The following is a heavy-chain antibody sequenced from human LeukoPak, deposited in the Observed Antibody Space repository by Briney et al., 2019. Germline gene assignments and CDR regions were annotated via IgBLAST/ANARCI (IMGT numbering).Heavy chain of an antibody. J-gene: IGHJ5*02. CDR3: AREVYCSSTSCHNWFDP. V-gene: IGHV1-2*02. Sequence: ASVKVSCKASGYTFTGYYMHWVRQAPGQGVEWMGWINPNSGGTNYAQKFQGRVTMTRDTSISTAYMELSRLRSDDTAVYYCAREVYCSSTSCHNWFDPWGQGALVTVSS. D-gene: IGHD2-2*01. CDR1: GYTFTGYY. CDR2: INPNSGGT.